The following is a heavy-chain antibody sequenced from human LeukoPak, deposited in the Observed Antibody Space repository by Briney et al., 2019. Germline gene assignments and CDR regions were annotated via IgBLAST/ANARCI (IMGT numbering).Heavy chain of an antibody. V-gene: IGHV3-23*01. D-gene: IGHD4-23*01. J-gene: IGHJ4*02. CDR1: GFTFGSHA. CDR2: ISGSADGT. Sequence: GGSLRLSCAASGFTFGSHAMSWVRQAPGKGLEWVSTISGSADGTHYRDSVNGRFTISRDNSKNTLFLQMTSLGAADTAVYYCAKGIGGTLFDCWGQGTLVTVSS. CDR3: AKGIGGTLFDC.